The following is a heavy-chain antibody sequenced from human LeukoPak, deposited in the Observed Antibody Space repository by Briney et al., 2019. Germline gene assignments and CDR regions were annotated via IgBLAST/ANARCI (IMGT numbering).Heavy chain of an antibody. CDR1: GGSISSYY. V-gene: IGHV4-34*01. J-gene: IGHJ4*02. CDR2: INHSGST. CDR3: ASRGLAYCGGDCSPHFDY. D-gene: IGHD2-21*02. Sequence: PSETLSLTCTVSGGSISSYYWSWIRQPPGKGLEWIGEINHSGSTNYNPSLKSRVTISVDTSKNQFSLKLSSVTAADTAVYYCASRGLAYCGGDCSPHFDYWGQGTLVTVSS.